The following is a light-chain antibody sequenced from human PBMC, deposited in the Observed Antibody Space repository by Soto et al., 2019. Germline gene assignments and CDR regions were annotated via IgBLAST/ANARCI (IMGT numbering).Light chain of an antibody. V-gene: IGLV2-11*01. CDR2: DVS. CDR1: SSDVGGYNY. J-gene: IGLJ1*01. Sequence: RSVSGSPGQSVTISCTGTSSDVGGYNYVSWYQQHPGKAPKLMIYDVSKRPSGVPDRFSGSKSGNTASLTISGLQAEDEADYYCCSYAGSYTFVFGTGTKVTVL. CDR3: CSYAGSYTFV.